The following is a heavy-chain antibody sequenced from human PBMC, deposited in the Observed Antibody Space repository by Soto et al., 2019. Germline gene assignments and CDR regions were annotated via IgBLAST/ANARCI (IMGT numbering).Heavy chain of an antibody. CDR2: IYYSGST. J-gene: IGHJ4*01. V-gene: IGHV4-59*01. CDR3: ASSPHFYGYSGDGLDY. CDR1: GGSISSYY. D-gene: IGHD5-12*01. Sequence: PSQTLSLTSTVSGGSISSYYWSWIRQPPGKGLEWIGYIYYSGSTNYNPSLKSRVTISVDTSKNQFSLRLSSVTAADPAVYYCASSPHFYGYSGDGLDYWGRGTLVTVSS.